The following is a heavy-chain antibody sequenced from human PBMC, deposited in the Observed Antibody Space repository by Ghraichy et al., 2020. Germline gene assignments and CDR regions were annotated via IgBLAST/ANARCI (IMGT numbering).Heavy chain of an antibody. CDR3: AREGLDCSSTSCYTNFDY. D-gene: IGHD2-2*02. CDR1: GGSISSGSYY. V-gene: IGHV4-61*02. J-gene: IGHJ4*02. Sequence: SETLSLTCTVSGGSISSGSYYWSWIRQPAGKGLEWIGRIYTSGSTNYNPSLKSRVTISVDTSKNQFSLKLSSVTAADTAVYYCAREGLDCSSTSCYTNFDYWGQGTLVTVSS. CDR2: IYTSGST.